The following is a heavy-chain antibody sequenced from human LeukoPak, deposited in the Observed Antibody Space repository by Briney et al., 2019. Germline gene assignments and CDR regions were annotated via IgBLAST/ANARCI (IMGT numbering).Heavy chain of an antibody. D-gene: IGHD2-2*01. CDR1: GFTFSGYS. CDR2: ISSSSSYI. CDR3: VRSWGVSAAYFDY. Sequence: GGPLRLSCAASGFTFSGYSMNWVRQAPGKGLEWVSSISSSSSYIDYADSVKGRFTISRDNAKNSLYLQMNSLRVEDTAVYYCVRSWGVSAAYFDYWGQGTLVPVSS. J-gene: IGHJ4*02. V-gene: IGHV3-21*01.